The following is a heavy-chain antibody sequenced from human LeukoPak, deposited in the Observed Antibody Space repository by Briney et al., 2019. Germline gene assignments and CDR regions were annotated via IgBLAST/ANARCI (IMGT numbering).Heavy chain of an antibody. Sequence: GGSLRLSCAASGFTFSSYSMNWVRQAPGTGLELVANIKEDGSEKYYVDSVKGRFTISRDNAKNSLYLQMNSLRAEDTAVYYCVYGGSYYVAWGQGTLVTVSS. V-gene: IGHV3-7*01. J-gene: IGHJ5*02. CDR2: IKEDGSEK. D-gene: IGHD1-26*01. CDR3: VYGGSYYVA. CDR1: GFTFSSYS.